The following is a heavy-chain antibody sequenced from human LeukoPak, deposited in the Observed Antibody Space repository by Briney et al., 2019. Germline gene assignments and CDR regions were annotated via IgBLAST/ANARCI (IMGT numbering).Heavy chain of an antibody. CDR2: IYSDGSI. J-gene: IGHJ4*02. Sequence: SETLSLTCTVSGGSISGHYWSWLRQPAGKGLEWIGHIYSDGSINYSPSLRSRVTMSVDTSKNQFSLKLYSVTAADTAVFYCARGPAASGCFDYWDQGTLVTVSS. V-gene: IGHV4-4*07. CDR1: GGSISGHY. D-gene: IGHD6-13*01. CDR3: ARGPAASGCFDY.